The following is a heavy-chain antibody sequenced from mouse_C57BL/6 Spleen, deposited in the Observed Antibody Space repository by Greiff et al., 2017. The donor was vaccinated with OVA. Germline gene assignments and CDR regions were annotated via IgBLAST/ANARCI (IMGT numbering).Heavy chain of an antibody. CDR2: ISRGSSTI. CDR3: ARRAYYDYDWFAY. J-gene: IGHJ3*01. CDR1: GFTFSDYG. D-gene: IGHD2-4*01. V-gene: IGHV5-17*01. Sequence: EVQLVESGGGLVKPGGSLKLSCAASGFTFSDYGMHWVRQAPEKGLEWVAYISRGSSTIYYADTVKGRFTISRDNAKNTLFLQMTSLRSEDTAMYYCARRAYYDYDWFAYWGQGTLVTVSA.